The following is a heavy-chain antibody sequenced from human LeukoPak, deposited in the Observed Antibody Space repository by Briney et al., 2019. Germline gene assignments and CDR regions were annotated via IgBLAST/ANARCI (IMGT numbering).Heavy chain of an antibody. Sequence: SETLSLTCAVYGGSFSGHSWNWIRQPPVKGLEWIGEINRSGGTNYNPSLKSRVTISVDTSKKQFSLKLSSVTAADTAVYYCARGVDYYGVWGQGTLVTVSS. CDR3: ARGVDYYGV. J-gene: IGHJ4*02. V-gene: IGHV4-34*01. D-gene: IGHD3-10*01. CDR2: INRSGGT. CDR1: GGSFSGHS.